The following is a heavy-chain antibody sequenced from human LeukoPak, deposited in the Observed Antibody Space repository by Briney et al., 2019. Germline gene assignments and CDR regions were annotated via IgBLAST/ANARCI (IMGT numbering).Heavy chain of an antibody. CDR2: INPNSGGT. D-gene: IGHD4-17*01. J-gene: IGHJ4*02. Sequence: ASVKVSCKASGYTFTGYYMHWVRQAPGQGLEWMGWINPNSGGTNYAQKFQGRVTMTEDTSTDTAYMELSSLRSEDTAVYYCATGHYGDYGYWGQGTLVTVSS. CDR3: ATGHYGDYGY. CDR1: GYTFTGYY. V-gene: IGHV1-2*02.